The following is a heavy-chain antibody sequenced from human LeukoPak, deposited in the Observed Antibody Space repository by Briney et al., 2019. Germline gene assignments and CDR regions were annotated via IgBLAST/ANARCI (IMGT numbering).Heavy chain of an antibody. Sequence: SVKVSCKASGGTFSSYTISWVRQAPGQGLEWMGRIIPILGIANYAQKFQGRVTITADKSTSTAYMELSSLRSEDTAVYYCASDPRWFGELFQPLDHWGQGTLVTVSS. J-gene: IGHJ4*02. V-gene: IGHV1-69*02. D-gene: IGHD3-10*01. CDR1: GGTFSSYT. CDR2: IIPILGIA. CDR3: ASDPRWFGELFQPLDH.